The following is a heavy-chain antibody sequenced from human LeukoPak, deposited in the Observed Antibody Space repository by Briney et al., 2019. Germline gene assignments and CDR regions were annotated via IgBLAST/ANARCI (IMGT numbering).Heavy chain of an antibody. CDR3: ARDRHTAMVYYYYYMDV. Sequence: PWWSLTLSCLASRYSFSSYSRNWVRQPPGQGLEWDSSISPSSHYIYYADSVRGRFTISRDNARNSLYLQMNSLRDEDTAVYYCARDRHTAMVYYYYYMDVWGTGTTVTVSS. CDR2: ISPSSHYI. CDR1: RYSFSSYS. J-gene: IGHJ6*03. V-gene: IGHV3-21*04. D-gene: IGHD5-18*01.